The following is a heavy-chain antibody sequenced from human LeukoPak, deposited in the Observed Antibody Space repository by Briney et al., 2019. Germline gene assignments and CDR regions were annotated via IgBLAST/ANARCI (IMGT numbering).Heavy chain of an antibody. V-gene: IGHV3-21*01. D-gene: IGHD4-17*01. Sequence: GGSLRLFCAASGFTFSTYNMNWVRQAPGKGLEWVSFISSSSSYIYYADSVKGRFTISRDNAKNSLYLQMNSLRAEDTAVYYCARGSRDGDFDYWGQGTLVTVSS. J-gene: IGHJ4*02. CDR3: ARGSRDGDFDY. CDR2: ISSSSSYI. CDR1: GFTFSTYN.